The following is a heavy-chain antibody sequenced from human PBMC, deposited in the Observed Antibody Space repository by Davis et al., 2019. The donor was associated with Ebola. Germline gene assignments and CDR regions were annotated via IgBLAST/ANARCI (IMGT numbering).Heavy chain of an antibody. CDR1: GDSVPTNSGG. J-gene: IGHJ4*02. Sequence: HSQTLSLTCAISGDSVPTNSGGWNWIRQSPSSGLEWLGRTYYSSNQWYHDYATSVKSRVTVNLDTSKNQFSLHLNSVTPEDTAVYYCARMGKQQRANGPFDYWGQGTLVTVSS. D-gene: IGHD6-13*01. CDR2: TYYSSNQWYH. CDR3: ARMGKQQRANGPFDY. V-gene: IGHV6-1*01.